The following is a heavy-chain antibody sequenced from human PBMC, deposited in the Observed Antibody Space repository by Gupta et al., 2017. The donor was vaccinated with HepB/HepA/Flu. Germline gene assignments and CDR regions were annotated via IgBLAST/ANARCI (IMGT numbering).Heavy chain of an antibody. CDR3: ARGYIAVALGSFDY. Sequence: EVQLVESGGGLVQPGGSLRLSCAASGFTFSSYAMHWVREAPGKGLEYVSTISSNGGSTYYANSVKGRFTISRDNSKNSLFLQMGRLRAEEMAVYYCARGYIAVALGSFDYWGQGTLVTVAS. CDR1: GFTFSSYA. D-gene: IGHD6-19*01. V-gene: IGHV3-64*01. J-gene: IGHJ4*02. CDR2: ISSNGGST.